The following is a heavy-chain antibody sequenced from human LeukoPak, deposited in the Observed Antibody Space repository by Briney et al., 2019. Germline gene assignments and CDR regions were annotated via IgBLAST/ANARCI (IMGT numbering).Heavy chain of an antibody. CDR1: GFTFSNYW. CDR3: VRDWDHFDFDS. CDR2: IKGDGSHT. Sequence: GGSLRLSGAASGFTFSNYWMHWVRQAPGKGLVWVSRIKGDGSHTIYADSVKGRLTISRDNAKNTLYLQMKSLRAEDTAVYYCVRDWDHFDFDSWGQGTLVTVSS. V-gene: IGHV3-74*01. D-gene: IGHD3-9*01. J-gene: IGHJ5*01.